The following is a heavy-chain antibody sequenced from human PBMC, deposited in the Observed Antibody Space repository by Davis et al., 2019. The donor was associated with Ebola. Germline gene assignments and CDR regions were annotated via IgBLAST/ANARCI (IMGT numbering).Heavy chain of an antibody. J-gene: IGHJ4*02. CDR3: ARRSGAAAGDY. CDR2: IYPGDSDT. CDR1: GYGFADYW. V-gene: IGHV5-51*01. Sequence: GESLKISCKGSGYGFADYWIAWVRQTPGKGLEWMGIIYPGDSDTRYSPSFQGQVTISADKSISTAYLQWSSLKASDTAMYYCARRSGAAAGDYWGQGTLVTVSS. D-gene: IGHD6-13*01.